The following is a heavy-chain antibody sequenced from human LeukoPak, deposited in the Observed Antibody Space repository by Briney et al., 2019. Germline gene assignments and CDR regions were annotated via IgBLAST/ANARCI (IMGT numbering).Heavy chain of an antibody. D-gene: IGHD6-6*01. J-gene: IGHJ4*02. CDR1: GFTFSSYA. CDR2: ISYDGSNK. Sequence: GGSLRLSCAASGFTFSSYAMHWVRQAPGKGLEWVAVISYDGSNKYYADSVKGRFTISRDNSKNTLYLQMNSLRAEDTAVYYCARARSTSLDYLGQGTLVTVSS. V-gene: IGHV3-30*04. CDR3: ARARSTSLDY.